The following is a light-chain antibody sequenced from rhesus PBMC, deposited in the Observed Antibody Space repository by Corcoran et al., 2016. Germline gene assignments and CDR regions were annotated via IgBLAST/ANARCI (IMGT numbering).Light chain of an antibody. CDR3: QQYSHLYS. CDR1: QSGSSY. V-gene: IGKV3S9*01. Sequence: EIVMTQSPATLTLSPGERATISCRASQSGSSYVAWYQQKPEQAPRLLLYGASSRATGNPDRFSGSGSGTDFTLTISSLEPEDFAVYYCQQYSHLYSFGRGTKVEIK. J-gene: IGKJ2*01. CDR2: GAS.